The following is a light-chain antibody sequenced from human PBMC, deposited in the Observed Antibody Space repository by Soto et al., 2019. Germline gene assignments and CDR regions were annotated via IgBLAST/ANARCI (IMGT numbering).Light chain of an antibody. CDR2: GAS. CDR1: HSAASN. CDR3: QQYITWPYT. Sequence: EIVMTQSPATLSVSPGERATLSCRASHSAASNLACYQQKPGQNPRLLMYGASTRASGVPSRFSASGSGTEFTLTISTLQSEDLAVYYCQQYITWPYTFGQGSKLEIK. V-gene: IGKV3-15*01. J-gene: IGKJ2*01.